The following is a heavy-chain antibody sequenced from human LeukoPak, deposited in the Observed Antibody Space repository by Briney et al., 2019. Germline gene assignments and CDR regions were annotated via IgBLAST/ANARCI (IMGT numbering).Heavy chain of an antibody. CDR3: SRDSRTVTTHWSFDL. CDR1: GFTFSSYS. Sequence: GGSLRLSCAASGFTFSSYSMNWVRQAPGKGLEWVSSISTGSRNIYYADSVKGRFTTSRDNAKNSLYLQMNSLRVEDTAVFYCSRDSRTVTTHWSFDLWGRGTLVTVSS. CDR2: ISTGSRNI. J-gene: IGHJ2*01. D-gene: IGHD4-17*01. V-gene: IGHV3-21*01.